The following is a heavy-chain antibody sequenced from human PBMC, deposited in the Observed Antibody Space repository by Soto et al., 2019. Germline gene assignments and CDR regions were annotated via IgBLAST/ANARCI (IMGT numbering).Heavy chain of an antibody. D-gene: IGHD6-19*01. CDR1: GYTFTSYY. CDR2: MNPNSGNT. Sequence: ASVKVSCKASGYTFTSYYINWVRQATGQGLEWMGWMNPNSGNTGYAQKFQGRDTMTRNTYISTAYMELSSLRSEDTAVYYCARGVGYSSGWSYYYYYGMDVWGQGTTVTVSS. CDR3: ARGVGYSSGWSYYYYYGMDV. J-gene: IGHJ6*02. V-gene: IGHV1-8*01.